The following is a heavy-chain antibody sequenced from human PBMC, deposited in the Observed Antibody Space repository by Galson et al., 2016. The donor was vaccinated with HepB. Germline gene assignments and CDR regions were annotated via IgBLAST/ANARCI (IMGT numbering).Heavy chain of an antibody. CDR2: IYYSGIT. Sequence: TLSLTCTVSGGSIDTGGYYWSWIRQHPGKGLEWIGYIYYSGITYYNPSLKSRLSISLDTSKNQFSLRLTSVTAADTAVYYCVVGYSSTMYCFAGKSGFVAFDNWGQGTLATVSS. D-gene: IGHD3-10*02. J-gene: IGHJ4*02. CDR1: GGSIDTGGYY. CDR3: VVGYSSTMYCFAGKSGFVAFDN. V-gene: IGHV4-31*03.